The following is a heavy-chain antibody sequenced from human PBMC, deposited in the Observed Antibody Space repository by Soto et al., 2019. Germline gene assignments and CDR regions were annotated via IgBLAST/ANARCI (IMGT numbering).Heavy chain of an antibody. D-gene: IGHD1-26*01. J-gene: IGHJ4*02. CDR3: ASRGSGSYYDY. CDR1: GFTFSSYA. V-gene: IGHV3-23*01. CDR2: ISGSGGST. Sequence: EVQLLESGGGLVQPGGSLRLSCAASGFTFSSYAMRWVRQAPVKGLEWVSAISGSGGSTYYADSVKGHFTISRDNSKNTLYLQMNSLRAEDTAVYYCASRGSGSYYDYWGQGTLVTVSS.